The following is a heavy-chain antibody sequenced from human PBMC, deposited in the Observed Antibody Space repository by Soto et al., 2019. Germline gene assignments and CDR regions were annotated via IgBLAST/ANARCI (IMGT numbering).Heavy chain of an antibody. J-gene: IGHJ4*02. CDR3: AKKIDFDY. CDR1: GFMFSNYA. V-gene: IGHV3-23*01. CDR2: IGGNDVAT. Sequence: EVQLLESGGGLVQPGGSLRLSCAASGFMFSNYAMSWVRQAPGKGLEWVSTIGGNDVATYYADSVKGRFTISRDNSRSTLYLQMNSLTVVDTALYYCAKKIDFDYWGQGSLVTVSS.